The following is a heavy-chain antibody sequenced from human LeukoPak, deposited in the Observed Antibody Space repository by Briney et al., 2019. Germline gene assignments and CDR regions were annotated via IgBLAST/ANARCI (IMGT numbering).Heavy chain of an antibody. CDR3: ARYWGPYDNSGAYFDY. V-gene: IGHV4-39*01. J-gene: IGHJ4*02. CDR2: IHYTGST. CDR1: GYSISSSSYY. D-gene: IGHD3-22*01. Sequence: PSETLSLTCTVSGYSISSSSYYWVRLRQPPGKGRVWIATIHYTGSTYYNPSLKKRVTISVDTYNNQFSLKQSYVTAADTAMYYCARYWGPYDNSGAYFDYWGQGTLVTVSS.